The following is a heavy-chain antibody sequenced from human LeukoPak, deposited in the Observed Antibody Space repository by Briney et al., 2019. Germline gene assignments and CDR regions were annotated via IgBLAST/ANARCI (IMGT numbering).Heavy chain of an antibody. CDR2: TSYDGSNK. J-gene: IGHJ5*02. CDR3: ARDRRPSSWLGVGP. D-gene: IGHD6-13*01. Sequence: PGGSLRLSCAASGFTFSSHGMHWVRQAPGKGLEWVADTSYDGSNKYYADSVKGRFTISRDNFKNTLYLQMNSLRAEDTAVYYCARDRRPSSWLGVGPWGQGTLVTVSS. V-gene: IGHV3-30*03. CDR1: GFTFSSHG.